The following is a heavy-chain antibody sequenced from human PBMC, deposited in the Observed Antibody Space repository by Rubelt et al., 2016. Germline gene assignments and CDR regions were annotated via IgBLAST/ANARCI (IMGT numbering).Heavy chain of an antibody. V-gene: IGHV3-11*05. Sequence: MCWLRQAPGKSPEWTSYIFRSVRVTHYADSVKGRFTISRDDDENSVFLQMSHLRVEDTATYFCAREQYSSPSFFDSWGQGTLVTVS. CDR2: IFRSVRVT. CDR3: AREQYSSPSFFDS. J-gene: IGHJ4*02. D-gene: IGHD5-18*01.